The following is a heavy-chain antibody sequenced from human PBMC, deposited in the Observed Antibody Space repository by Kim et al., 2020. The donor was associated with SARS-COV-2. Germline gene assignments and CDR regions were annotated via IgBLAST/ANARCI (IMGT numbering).Heavy chain of an antibody. V-gene: IGHV3-23*01. D-gene: IGHD3-3*01. CDR3: AKKQYYDFWSGYYTVDY. Sequence: KGRLTISRDNSKNTLYLQMNSLGAEDTAVYYCAKKQYYDFWSGYYTVDYWGQGTLVTVSS. J-gene: IGHJ4*02.